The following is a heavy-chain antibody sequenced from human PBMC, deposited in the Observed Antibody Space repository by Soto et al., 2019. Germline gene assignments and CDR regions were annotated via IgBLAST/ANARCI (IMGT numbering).Heavy chain of an antibody. V-gene: IGHV5-51*01. CDR2: IYPGDSDT. J-gene: IGHJ4*02. D-gene: IGHD3-16*01. Sequence: GESLKISCKASGYSFTNYWIGWVRQMPGKGLEWMGIIYPGDSDTRYSPSFQGQVTISVDKSLSTAYLQWSSLKASDTATYYCARHLYDYLDYWGQGTLVTSPQ. CDR3: ARHLYDYLDY. CDR1: GYSFTNYW.